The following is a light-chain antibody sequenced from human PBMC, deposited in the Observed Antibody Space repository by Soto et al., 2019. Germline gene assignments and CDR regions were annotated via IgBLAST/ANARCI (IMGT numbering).Light chain of an antibody. CDR2: KVS. Sequence: DVVMTQSPLSLPVTLGQPASISCRSSQSLVYSAGSTYLNWYQQRSGQYPRRLIYKVSNLDSGVPDRFSGSGSGANFTLNISSVQAEDVGAYYCIQSTHSPRTFGQGTKVEIK. J-gene: IGKJ1*01. V-gene: IGKV2-30*01. CDR1: QSLVYSAGSTY. CDR3: IQSTHSPRT.